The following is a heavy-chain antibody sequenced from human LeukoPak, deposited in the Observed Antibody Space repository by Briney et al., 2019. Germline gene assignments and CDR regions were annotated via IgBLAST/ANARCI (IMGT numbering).Heavy chain of an antibody. CDR3: ARQGWYYYDSRGFDP. CDR1: GASISSDNYY. CDR2: IYYSGST. Sequence: PSETLSLTCTVSGASISSDNYYWSWIRQPPGKGLEWIGYIYYSGSTNYNPSLKSRVTISVDTSKNQFSLKLSSVTAADTAVYYCARQGWYYYDSRGFDPWGQGTLVTVSS. J-gene: IGHJ5*02. V-gene: IGHV4-61*01. D-gene: IGHD3-22*01.